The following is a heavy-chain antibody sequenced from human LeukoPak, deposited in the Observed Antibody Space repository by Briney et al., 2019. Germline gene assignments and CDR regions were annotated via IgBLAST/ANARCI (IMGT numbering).Heavy chain of an antibody. CDR2: ISSSSSYI. CDR1: GFTFSSYS. V-gene: IGHV3-21*01. CDR3: ARDRGVGFGELLVDY. J-gene: IGHJ4*02. D-gene: IGHD3-10*01. Sequence: GGSLRLSCAASGFTFSSYSMNWVRPAPGKGLEWVSSISSSSSYIYYADSVKGRFTISRDNAKNSLYLQMNSLRAEDTAVYYCARDRGVGFGELLVDYWGQGTLVTVSS.